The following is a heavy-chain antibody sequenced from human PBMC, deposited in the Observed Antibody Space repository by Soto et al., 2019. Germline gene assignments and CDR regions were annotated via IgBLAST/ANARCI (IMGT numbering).Heavy chain of an antibody. Sequence: ASVKVSCKASGYTFTSYGISWVRQAPGQGLEWMGWISAYNGNTNYAQKLQGRVTMTTDTSTSTAYMELRSLRSDDTAVYYCARVTGRDDYSNYDYYYYYMDVWGKGTTVTVSS. CDR1: GYTFTSYG. J-gene: IGHJ6*03. CDR2: ISAYNGNT. CDR3: ARVTGRDDYSNYDYYYYYMDV. V-gene: IGHV1-18*01. D-gene: IGHD4-4*01.